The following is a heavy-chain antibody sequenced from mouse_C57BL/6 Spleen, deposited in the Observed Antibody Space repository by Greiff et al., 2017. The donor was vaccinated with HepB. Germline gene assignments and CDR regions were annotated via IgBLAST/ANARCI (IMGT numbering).Heavy chain of an antibody. Sequence: EVKVEESEGGLVQPGSSMKLSCTASGFTFSDYYMAWVRQVPEKGLEWVANINYDGSSTYYLDSLKSRFIISRDNAKNILYLQMSSLKSEDTATYYCAREGYPWYFDVWGTGTTVTVSS. CDR2: INYDGSST. J-gene: IGHJ1*03. V-gene: IGHV5-16*01. CDR3: AREGYPWYFDV. CDR1: GFTFSDYY. D-gene: IGHD2-2*01.